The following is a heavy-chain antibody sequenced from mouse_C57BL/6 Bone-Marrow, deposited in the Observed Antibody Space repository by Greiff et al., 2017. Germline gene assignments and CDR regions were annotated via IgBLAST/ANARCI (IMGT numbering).Heavy chain of an antibody. CDR1: GYTFTSYW. D-gene: IGHD2-5*01. V-gene: IGHV1-55*01. Sequence: VQLQQPGAELVKPGASVKMSCKASGYTFTSYWITWVKQRPGQGLEWIGDIYPGSGSTNYNEKFKSKATLTVDTSSSTAYMQRSSLTSEDSAVYYCARDYYSNYGAMDYWGQGTSVTVSS. CDR3: ARDYYSNYGAMDY. CDR2: IYPGSGST. J-gene: IGHJ4*01.